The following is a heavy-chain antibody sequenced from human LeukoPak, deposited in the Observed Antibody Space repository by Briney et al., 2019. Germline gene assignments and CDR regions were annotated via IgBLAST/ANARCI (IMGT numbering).Heavy chain of an antibody. Sequence: SETLSLTCTVSGGSISGFYWNWIRQPPGKGLEWIGYVYYSGSTNYNPSLKSRVTISVDTSKNQFSLKLSSVTAADTAVYYCARHDYGDYLGSFDYWGQGTLVTVSS. CDR1: GGSISGFY. D-gene: IGHD4-17*01. J-gene: IGHJ4*02. V-gene: IGHV4-59*08. CDR2: VYYSGST. CDR3: ARHDYGDYLGSFDY.